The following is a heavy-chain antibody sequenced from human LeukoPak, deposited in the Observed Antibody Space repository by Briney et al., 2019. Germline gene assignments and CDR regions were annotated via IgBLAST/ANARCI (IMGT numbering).Heavy chain of an antibody. CDR2: INHSGST. CDR3: ARTIFGRPGYFGY. D-gene: IGHD3-3*01. CDR1: GGSFSGYY. V-gene: IGHV4-34*01. J-gene: IGHJ4*02. Sequence: SETLSLTCAVYGGSFSGYYWSWIRQPPGKGLEWIGEINHSGSTNYNPSLKSRVTISVDTSKNQFSLKLSSVTAADTAVYYCARTIFGRPGYFGYWGQGTLVTVSS.